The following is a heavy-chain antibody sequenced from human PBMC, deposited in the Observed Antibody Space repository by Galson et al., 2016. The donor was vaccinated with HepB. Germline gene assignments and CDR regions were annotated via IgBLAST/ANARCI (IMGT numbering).Heavy chain of an antibody. J-gene: IGHJ5*01. CDR3: ARRRWGRGTNWFDS. Sequence: PALVKPTQTLTLTCTFSGFSLSTSGVGVGWIRQPPGKALEWLALIYWDNDKRYTPSLRSRLTITKDTSKSQVVLTMTDMDPVDTGTYYCARRRWGRGTNWFDSWGQGTLVTVSS. CDR1: GFSLSTSGVG. D-gene: IGHD3-16*01. CDR2: IYWDNDK. V-gene: IGHV2-5*02.